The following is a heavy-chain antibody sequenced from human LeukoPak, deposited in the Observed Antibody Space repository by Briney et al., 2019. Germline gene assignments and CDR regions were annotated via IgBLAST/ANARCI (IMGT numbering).Heavy chain of an antibody. CDR2: IIPIFGTA. Sequence: SVKVSCKASGGTFSSYAISWVRQAPGQGLEWMGGIIPIFGTANYAQKFQGRVTITADESTSTAYMELSSLRSEDTAVYYCARERRYSSKKDYWGQGTLVTVSS. CDR1: GGTFSSYA. D-gene: IGHD6-19*01. CDR3: ARERRYSSKKDY. J-gene: IGHJ4*02. V-gene: IGHV1-69*01.